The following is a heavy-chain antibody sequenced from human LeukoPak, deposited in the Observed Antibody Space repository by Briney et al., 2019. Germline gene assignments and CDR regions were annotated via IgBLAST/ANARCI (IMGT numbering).Heavy chain of an antibody. V-gene: IGHV3-30*04. CDR2: ISYDGSNK. J-gene: IGHJ4*02. D-gene: IGHD5-18*01. Sequence: GGSLRLSCAASGFTFSSYAMHWVRQAPGKGLEWVAVISYDGSNKYYADSVKGRFTISRDNSKNTLYLQMNSLRAEDTAVYYCARDLIYSYDYWGQGTLVTVSS. CDR1: GFTFSSYA. CDR3: ARDLIYSYDY.